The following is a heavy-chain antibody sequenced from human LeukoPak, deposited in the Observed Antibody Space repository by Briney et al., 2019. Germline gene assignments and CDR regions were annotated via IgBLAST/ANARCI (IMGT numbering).Heavy chain of an antibody. Sequence: SETLSLTCTVSGGSISSYYWSWIRQPAGKGLEWIGRIYTSGSTNYNPSLKSRVTMSVDTSKNQFSLKLSSVTAADTAVYYCAGVLTGTPDYYYYGMDVRGQGTTVTVSS. V-gene: IGHV4-4*07. CDR2: IYTSGST. CDR1: GGSISSYY. D-gene: IGHD1-20*01. J-gene: IGHJ6*02. CDR3: AGVLTGTPDYYYYGMDV.